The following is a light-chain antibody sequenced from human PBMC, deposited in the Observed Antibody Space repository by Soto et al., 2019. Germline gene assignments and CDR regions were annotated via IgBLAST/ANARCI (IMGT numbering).Light chain of an antibody. CDR1: SSDVGGYNY. J-gene: IGLJ1*01. CDR3: SSYTSSSTSRYV. V-gene: IGLV2-14*01. CDR2: DVR. Sequence: QSALTQPASVSGSPGQSITISCTGTSSDVGGYNYVSWYQQHPGKAPKLMIYDVRNRPSGASNRFTGSTSGNTASLTISGLQADDEADYYCSSYTSSSTSRYVFGTGPKVTVL.